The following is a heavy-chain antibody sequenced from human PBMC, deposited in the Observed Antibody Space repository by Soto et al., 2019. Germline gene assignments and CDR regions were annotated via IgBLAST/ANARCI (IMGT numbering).Heavy chain of an antibody. CDR1: GYTLTVDA. CDR3: ARSGPTVTVFDY. J-gene: IGHJ4*02. CDR2: INAGNGNT. Sequence: VTVSCKASGYTLTVDARDWVRQAPGQRLEWMGWINAGNGNTKYSQKFQGRVTITRDTSASTAYMELSSLRSEDTAVYYCARSGPTVTVFDYWGQGTLVTVSS. V-gene: IGHV1-3*01. D-gene: IGHD4-17*01.